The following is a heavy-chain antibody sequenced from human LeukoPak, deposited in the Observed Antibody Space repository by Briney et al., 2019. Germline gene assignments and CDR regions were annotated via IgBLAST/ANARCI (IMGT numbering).Heavy chain of an antibody. CDR2: ISSSSSYI. D-gene: IGHD6-13*01. Sequence: NPGGSLRLSCAASGFTFSSYSMNWVRQAPGKGLEWVSSISSSSSYIYYADSVKGRFTISSDNAKNSLYLQMNSLRAEDTAVYYCARAKPAMPASNLIFDYWGQGTLVTASS. V-gene: IGHV3-21*01. CDR3: ARAKPAMPASNLIFDY. CDR1: GFTFSSYS. J-gene: IGHJ4*02.